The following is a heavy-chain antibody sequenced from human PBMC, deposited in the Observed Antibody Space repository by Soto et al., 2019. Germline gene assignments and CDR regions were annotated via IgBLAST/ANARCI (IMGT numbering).Heavy chain of an antibody. J-gene: IGHJ6*02. CDR1: GYTLTELS. D-gene: IGHD6-13*01. CDR2: FDPEDGET. V-gene: IGHV1-24*01. Sequence: ASVKVSCKVSGYTLTELSMHWVRQAPGKGLEWMGGFDPEDGETIYAQKFQGRVTMTEDTSTDTAYMELSSLRSEDTAVYYCAIRKRSWQQLVWSGVAVWGQGTTVTVSS. CDR3: AIRKRSWQQLVWSGVAV.